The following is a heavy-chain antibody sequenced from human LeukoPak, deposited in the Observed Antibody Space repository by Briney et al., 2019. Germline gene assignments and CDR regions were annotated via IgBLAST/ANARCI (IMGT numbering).Heavy chain of an antibody. CDR1: GFTFDDYA. J-gene: IGHJ4*02. CDR2: ISGDGGST. Sequence: PGGSLRLSCVASGFTFDDYAMHWVRQAPGKGLEWVSFISGDGGSTYYADSVTGRFTISRDNSKNSLYLQMNSLRIEDTASYYCITVMGDYWGQGTLVTVSS. CDR3: ITVMGDY. D-gene: IGHD4-17*01. V-gene: IGHV3-43*02.